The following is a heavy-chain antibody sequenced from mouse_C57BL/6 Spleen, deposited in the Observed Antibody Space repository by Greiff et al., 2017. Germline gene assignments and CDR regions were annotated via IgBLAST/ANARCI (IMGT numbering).Heavy chain of an antibody. J-gene: IGHJ4*01. CDR2: IDPNSGGT. CDR3: ARGPYDGYYFYAMDY. CDR1: GYTFTSYW. Sequence: QVQLQQPGAELVKPGASVKLSCKASGYTFTSYWMHWVKQRPGRGLEWIGRIDPNSGGTKYNEKFKSKATLTVDKPSSTAYMQLSSLTSADSAVYYCARGPYDGYYFYAMDYWGQGTSVTVSS. V-gene: IGHV1-72*01. D-gene: IGHD2-3*01.